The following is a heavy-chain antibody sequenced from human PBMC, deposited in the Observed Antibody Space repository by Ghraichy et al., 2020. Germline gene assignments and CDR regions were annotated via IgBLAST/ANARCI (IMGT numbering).Heavy chain of an antibody. D-gene: IGHD4-17*01. CDR2: FDPEDGET. V-gene: IGHV1-24*01. CDR3: ATVQPPPQPYYGRQYYFDY. J-gene: IGHJ4*02. Sequence: ASVKVSCKVSGYTLTELSMHWVRQAPGKGLEWMGGFDPEDGETIYAQKFQGRVTMTEDTSTDTAYMELSSLRSEDTAVYYCATVQPPPQPYYGRQYYFDYWGQGTLVTVSS. CDR1: GYTLTELS.